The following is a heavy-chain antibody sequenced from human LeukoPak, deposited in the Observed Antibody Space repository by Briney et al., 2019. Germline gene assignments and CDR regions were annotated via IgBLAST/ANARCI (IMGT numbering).Heavy chain of an antibody. CDR2: ISGSGGST. D-gene: IGHD3-3*01. CDR3: AKDRYWDDFWSGSPSNWFDP. J-gene: IGHJ5*02. Sequence: GGSLRLPCAASGFTFSSYAMSWVRQAPGKGLEWVSAISGSGGSTYYADSVKGRFAISRDNSKNTLYLQMNSLRAEDTAVYYCAKDRYWDDFWSGSPSNWFDPWGQGTLVTVSS. CDR1: GFTFSSYA. V-gene: IGHV3-23*01.